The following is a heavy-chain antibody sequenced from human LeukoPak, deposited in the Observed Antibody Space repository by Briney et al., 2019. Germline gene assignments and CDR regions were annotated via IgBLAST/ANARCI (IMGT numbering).Heavy chain of an antibody. V-gene: IGHV1-69*05. CDR1: GGTFSSYA. J-gene: IGHJ4*02. Sequence: ASVKVSCKASGGTFSSYAISWVRQAPGQGLEWMGGIIPIFGTANYAQKFQGRVTITTDESTSTAYMELSSLRSEDTAVYYCARGRFPRYSGYSAYYFDYWGQGTLVTVSS. D-gene: IGHD5-12*01. CDR2: IIPIFGTA. CDR3: ARGRFPRYSGYSAYYFDY.